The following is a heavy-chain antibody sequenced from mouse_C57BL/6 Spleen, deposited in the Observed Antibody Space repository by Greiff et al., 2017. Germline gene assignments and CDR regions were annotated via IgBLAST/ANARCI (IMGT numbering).Heavy chain of an antibody. D-gene: IGHD3-3*01. CDR3: ARGGTAGDYYSMDY. CDR2: IYPGSGST. CDR1: GYTFTSYW. J-gene: IGHJ4*01. Sequence: QVQLQQPGAELVKPGASVKMSCKASGYTFTSYWITWVKQRPGQGLEWIGDIYPGSGSTNYNEKFKSKATLTVDTSSSTAYMQLSSLTSEGSAVYYCARGGTAGDYYSMDYWGQGTSVTVSS. V-gene: IGHV1-55*01.